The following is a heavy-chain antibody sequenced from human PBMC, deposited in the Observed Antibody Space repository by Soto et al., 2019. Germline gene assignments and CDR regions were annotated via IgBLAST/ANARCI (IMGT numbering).Heavy chain of an antibody. J-gene: IGHJ6*02. CDR2: ISYDGSNK. V-gene: IGHV3-30*18. Sequence: QVQLVESGGGVVQPGRSLRLSCAASGFTFSSYGMDWVRQAPGKGLEWVAVISYDGSNKYYADSVKGRFTISRDNSKNTLYLQMNSLRAEDTAVYYCAKDRVGAKKYYYYGMDVWGQGTTVTVSS. CDR3: AKDRVGAKKYYYYGMDV. D-gene: IGHD1-26*01. CDR1: GFTFSSYG.